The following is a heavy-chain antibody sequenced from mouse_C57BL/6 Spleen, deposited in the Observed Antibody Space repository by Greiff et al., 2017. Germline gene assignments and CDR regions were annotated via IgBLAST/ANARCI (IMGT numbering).Heavy chain of an antibody. V-gene: IGHV1-5*01. CDR1: GYTFTSYW. D-gene: IGHD4-1*01. CDR2: IYPGNSDT. J-gene: IGHJ3*01. CDR3: TSGAGTDWFAY. Sequence: EVQRVESGTVLARPGASVKMSCKTSGYTFTSYWMHWVKQRPGQGLEWIGAIYPGNSDTSYNQKFKGKAKLTAVTSASTAYMELSSLTNEDSAVYYCTSGAGTDWFAYWGQGTLVTVSA.